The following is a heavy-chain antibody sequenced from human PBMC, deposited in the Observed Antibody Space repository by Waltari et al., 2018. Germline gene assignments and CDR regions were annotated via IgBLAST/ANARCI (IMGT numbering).Heavy chain of an antibody. D-gene: IGHD2-15*01. CDR1: GFTFSSYA. CDR3: ASNVYCSGGSCYAY. CDR2: ISYDGSNK. Sequence: QVQLVESGGGVVQPGRSLRLSCAASGFTFSSYAMHWVRQAPGKGLEWVAVISYDGSNKYYADSVKGRFTISRDNSKNTLYLQMNSLRAEDTAVYYCASNVYCSGGSCYAYWGQGTLVTVSS. V-gene: IGHV3-30*01. J-gene: IGHJ4*02.